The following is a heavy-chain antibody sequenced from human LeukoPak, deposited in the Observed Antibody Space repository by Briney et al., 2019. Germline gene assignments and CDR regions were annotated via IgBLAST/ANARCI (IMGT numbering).Heavy chain of an antibody. J-gene: IGHJ4*02. Sequence: GGSLRLSCAAPGFIFSNYWMNWVRQAPGKGLEWVANIKQDGSVKYYVDSVKGRFTISRDNAKTSLYLQMNSLRAADTAVYYWGGGAYFDYWGRGTLVTVPS. CDR3: GGGAYFDY. CDR1: GFIFSNYW. V-gene: IGHV3-7*04. CDR2: IKQDGSVK.